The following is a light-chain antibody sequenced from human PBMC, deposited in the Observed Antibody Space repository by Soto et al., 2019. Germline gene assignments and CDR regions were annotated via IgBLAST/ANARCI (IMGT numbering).Light chain of an antibody. Sequence: HSALTQPPSASGSPGQSVTISCTGTSSDVGYYNYVSWYQQHPGKAPKLMIYEVSKRPSGVPDRFSGSRSGNTASLTVSGLQAEDEADYYCSSYAGSNNLVFGGGTKLTVL. V-gene: IGLV2-8*01. CDR2: EVS. CDR1: SSDVGYYNY. CDR3: SSYAGSNNLV. J-gene: IGLJ3*02.